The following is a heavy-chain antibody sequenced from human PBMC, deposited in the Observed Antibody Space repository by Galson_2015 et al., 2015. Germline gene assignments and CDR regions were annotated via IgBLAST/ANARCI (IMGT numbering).Heavy chain of an antibody. CDR1: GFTFSSYA. CDR3: AKGGYCSGSNCYTTNFDY. Sequence: SLRLSCAASGFTFSSYAMSWVRQAPGKGLEWVSGIGGGGGSTYYADSVKGRFTISRDNSKNTLYLQMISLRVEDTAVYYCAKGGYCSGSNCYTTNFDYWGQGTLVTVSS. CDR2: IGGGGGST. D-gene: IGHD2-2*02. V-gene: IGHV3-23*01. J-gene: IGHJ4*02.